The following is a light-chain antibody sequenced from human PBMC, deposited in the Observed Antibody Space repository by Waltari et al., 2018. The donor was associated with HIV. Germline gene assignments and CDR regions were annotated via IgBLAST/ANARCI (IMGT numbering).Light chain of an antibody. CDR3: QSYDSSLSAYV. CDR1: SSNIGAGYD. J-gene: IGLJ1*01. Sequence: PSVSGAPGQRVTISCTGSSSNIGAGYDVHWYHQLPGTAPKLLIYGNSNRPSGVPDRFSGSKSGTSASLAITGLQAEDEADYYCQSYDSSLSAYVFGTGTKVTVL. CDR2: GNS. V-gene: IGLV1-40*01.